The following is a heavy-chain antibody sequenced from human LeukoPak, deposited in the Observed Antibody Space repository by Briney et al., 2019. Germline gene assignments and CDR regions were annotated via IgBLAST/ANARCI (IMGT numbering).Heavy chain of an antibody. J-gene: IGHJ4*02. V-gene: IGHV4-59*01. CDR2: IYYSGFT. D-gene: IGHD5-18*01. CDR3: ARGYSSSGCYFDY. Sequence: SETLSLTCIASGDSISSYYWSWIRQTPGKELEWIGYIYYSGFTSYNSSLKGRVTISVDTSKNQFSLNLTSVTAADTAVYYCARGYSSSGCYFDYWGQGVLVTVSS. CDR1: GDSISSYY.